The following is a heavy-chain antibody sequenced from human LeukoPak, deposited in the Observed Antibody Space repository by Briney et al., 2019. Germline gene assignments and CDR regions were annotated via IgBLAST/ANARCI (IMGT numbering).Heavy chain of an antibody. V-gene: IGHV4-59*12. CDR3: ARGPHPHWPLGQF. Sequence: SETLSLTCAVYGGSFSGYYWSWIRQPPGKGLEWIGYIYYSGSTNYNPSLKSRVTISVDTSKNQFSLKLTSVTVADTAVYYCARGPHPHWPLGQFWGQGSLVTVSS. CDR1: GGSFSGYY. CDR2: IYYSGST. D-gene: IGHD3-16*01. J-gene: IGHJ4*02.